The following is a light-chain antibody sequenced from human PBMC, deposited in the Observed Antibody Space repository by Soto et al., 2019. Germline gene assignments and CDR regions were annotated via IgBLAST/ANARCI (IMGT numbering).Light chain of an antibody. CDR1: SSDVGGYNY. CDR3: CSYAGSYTFGV. J-gene: IGLJ3*02. V-gene: IGLV2-11*01. CDR2: DVS. Sequence: QSVLTQPRSVSGSPGQSVTISCTGTSSDVGGYNYVSWYQQHPGKAPKLMIYDVSKRPSGVPDRFSGSKSGNTASLTISGLQAEDGADYYCCSYAGSYTFGVFGGGTKLTVL.